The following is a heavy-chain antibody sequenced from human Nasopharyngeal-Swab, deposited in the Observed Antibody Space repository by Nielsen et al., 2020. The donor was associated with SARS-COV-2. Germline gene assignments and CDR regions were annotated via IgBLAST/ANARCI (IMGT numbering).Heavy chain of an antibody. J-gene: IGHJ6*03. CDR2: IYYSGST. D-gene: IGHD3-10*01. CDR3: ARGRGRGGIWNYYYYYMDV. V-gene: IGHV4-39*07. Sequence: WIRQPPGKGLEWIGSIYYSGSTYYNPPLKSRVTISVDTSKNQFSLKLSSVTAADTAVYYCARGRGRGGIWNYYYYYMDVWGKGTTVTVSS.